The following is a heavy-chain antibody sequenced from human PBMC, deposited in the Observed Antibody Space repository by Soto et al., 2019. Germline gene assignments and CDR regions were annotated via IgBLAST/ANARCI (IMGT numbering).Heavy chain of an antibody. D-gene: IGHD2-21*01. CDR2: INHSGST. Sequence: SEILSLTCAVYGGSFSGYYWSWIRQPPGKGLEWIGEINHSGSTNYNPSLKSRVTISVDTSKNQFSLKLSSVTAADTAVYYCARPIVVVIGLGRRVAFDIWGQGTMVTVSS. V-gene: IGHV4-34*01. CDR3: ARPIVVVIGLGRRVAFDI. J-gene: IGHJ3*02. CDR1: GGSFSGYY.